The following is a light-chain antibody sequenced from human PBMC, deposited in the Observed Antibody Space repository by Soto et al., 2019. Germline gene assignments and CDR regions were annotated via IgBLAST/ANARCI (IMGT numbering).Light chain of an antibody. CDR1: QSVSSY. CDR3: QQRYRWPPIT. V-gene: IGKV3-11*01. J-gene: IGKJ5*01. Sequence: EIMLTQSPATLSLSPGERATLSCRASQSVSSYLAWYQHNPGQAPRLLIYDASNRATGVPARFSGSGSGTDFTLTISSLEPEDFAVYYCQQRYRWPPITFGQGTRLEIK. CDR2: DAS.